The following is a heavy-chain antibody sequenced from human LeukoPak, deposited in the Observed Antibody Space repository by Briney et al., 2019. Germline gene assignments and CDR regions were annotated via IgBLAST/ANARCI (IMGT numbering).Heavy chain of an antibody. CDR3: ARDGLAVTGILN. CDR2: ISYSGST. CDR1: GGSISTSSYY. J-gene: IGHJ4*02. V-gene: IGHV4-39*07. D-gene: IGHD6-13*01. Sequence: SETLSLTCTVSGGSISTSSYYWGWLRQPPGKGLEWLGSISYSGSTYLNPSLKSRVTISGDTSKNQFSLKLSSVTAADTAVYYCARDGLAVTGILNWGQGTLVTVSS.